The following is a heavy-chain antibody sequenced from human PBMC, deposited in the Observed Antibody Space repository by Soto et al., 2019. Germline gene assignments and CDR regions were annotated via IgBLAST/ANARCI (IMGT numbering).Heavy chain of an antibody. CDR3: ARLAAAQYYYSMDV. Sequence: SETLSLTCTVSGGSISSSSYYWGWIRQPPGKGLEWIGSIYYSGSTYYNPSLKSRVTISVDTSKNQFSLNLSSVTAADTAVYYCARLAAAQYYYSMDVWGQGTTVTVSS. D-gene: IGHD6-13*01. CDR1: GGSISSSSYY. J-gene: IGHJ6*02. CDR2: IYYSGST. V-gene: IGHV4-39*01.